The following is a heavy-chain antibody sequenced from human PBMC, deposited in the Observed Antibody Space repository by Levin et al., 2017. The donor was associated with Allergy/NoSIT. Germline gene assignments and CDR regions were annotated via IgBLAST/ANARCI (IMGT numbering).Heavy chain of an antibody. V-gene: IGHV3-30-3*01. CDR2: ISYDGTRK. Sequence: GESLKISCAASGLTFSNYAMHWVRQAPGKGLDWVAVISYDGTRKYYTDSVKGRFTISRENFRNTLYLQMNSLRVEDTAVYYCARGDPDYSNSFDYWGQGALVTVSS. CDR1: GLTFSNYA. J-gene: IGHJ4*02. D-gene: IGHD4-11*01. CDR3: ARGDPDYSNSFDY.